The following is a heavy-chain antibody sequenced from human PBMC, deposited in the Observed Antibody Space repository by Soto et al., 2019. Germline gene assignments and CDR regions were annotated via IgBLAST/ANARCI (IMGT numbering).Heavy chain of an antibody. Sequence: QVQLVESGGGVVQPGRSLRLSCAASAFTFNNYAMHWVRQAPGKGLEWVAVISYDGSNRYYADSVKGRFTISRDNSKNTLYLQMSSLRGDDTAVYYCAGPACPYSRYWFDPWGQGTLVTVSS. CDR1: AFTFNNYA. J-gene: IGHJ5*02. CDR3: AGPACPYSRYWFDP. V-gene: IGHV3-30-3*01. CDR2: ISYDGSNR. D-gene: IGHD1-26*01.